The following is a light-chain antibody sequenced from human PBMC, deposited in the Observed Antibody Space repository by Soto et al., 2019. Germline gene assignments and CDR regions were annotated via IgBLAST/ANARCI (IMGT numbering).Light chain of an antibody. V-gene: IGLV2-8*01. Sequence: QSALTQPPSASGAPGQSVTISCTGTSSDVGGYNYVSWYQQHPGKAPKLMISEVSNRPSGAPDRFSGSKSGNTASLTVSGHQAEDEADYYCSSFAGNNNLVFGGGTKLTVL. CDR1: SSDVGGYNY. CDR3: SSFAGNNNLV. J-gene: IGLJ2*01. CDR2: EVS.